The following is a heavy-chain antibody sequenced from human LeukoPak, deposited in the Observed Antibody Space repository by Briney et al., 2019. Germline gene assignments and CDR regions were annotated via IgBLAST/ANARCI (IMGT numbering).Heavy chain of an antibody. CDR1: GXTFSSYA. V-gene: IGHV3-30-3*01. Sequence: GGSLRLSWAASGXTFSSYAMHWVRQAPGKGLEWVAVISYDGSNKYYADSVKGRFTISRDNSKNTLYLQMNSLRAEDTAVYYCARDWGPGTGGTGGYYYYYGMDVWGQGTTVTVSS. CDR2: ISYDGSNK. J-gene: IGHJ6*02. D-gene: IGHD6-13*01. CDR3: ARDWGPGTGGTGGYYYYYGMDV.